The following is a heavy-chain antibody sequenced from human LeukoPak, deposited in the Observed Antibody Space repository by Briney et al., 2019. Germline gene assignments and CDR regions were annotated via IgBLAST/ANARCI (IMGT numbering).Heavy chain of an antibody. V-gene: IGHV3-48*02. J-gene: IGHJ4*02. CDR2: ISVSGGVR. CDR3: ARSPHYYDSSGYYPPYYFDY. Sequence: PGGSLRLSCVASGYPFSSYSMNWIRQAPGKGLEWVSYISVSGGVRSYADSVKGRFTISRDDARNSLYLQMNSLKDEDTAVYYCARSPHYYDSSGYYPPYYFDYWGQGTLVTVSS. CDR1: GYPFSSYS. D-gene: IGHD3-22*01.